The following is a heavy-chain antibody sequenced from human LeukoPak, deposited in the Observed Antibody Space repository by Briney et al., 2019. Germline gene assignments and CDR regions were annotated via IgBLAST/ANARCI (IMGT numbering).Heavy chain of an antibody. D-gene: IGHD3-16*01. CDR3: AKWGSSTLSGY. J-gene: IGHJ4*02. CDR1: GFTFSSYS. V-gene: IGHV3-48*01. CDR2: ISSSSSTI. Sequence: GGSLRLSCAASGFTFSSYSMNWFRQVPGKGLEWVSYISSSSSTIYYADSVKGRFTVSRDNAKNSLYLQMNSLRAEDTAVYYCAKWGSSTLSGYWGQGTLVTVSS.